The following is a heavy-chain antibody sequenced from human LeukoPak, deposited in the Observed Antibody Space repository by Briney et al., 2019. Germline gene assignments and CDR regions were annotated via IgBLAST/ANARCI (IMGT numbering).Heavy chain of an antibody. Sequence: ASVKVSCKASGYTFTSYAMNWVRQAPGQGLEWMGIINPSDGSTSYAQKFQGRVTMTRDTSTSTVYMELSSLRSEDTAVYYCARGGYYYGSGSYEDYWGQGTLVTVSS. CDR1: GYTFTSYA. CDR2: INPSDGST. D-gene: IGHD3-10*01. J-gene: IGHJ4*02. V-gene: IGHV1-46*01. CDR3: ARGGYYYGSGSYEDY.